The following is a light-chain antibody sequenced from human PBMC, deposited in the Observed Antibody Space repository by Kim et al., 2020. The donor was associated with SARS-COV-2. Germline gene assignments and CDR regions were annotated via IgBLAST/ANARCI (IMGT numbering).Light chain of an antibody. J-gene: IGLJ2*01. Sequence: QSVTISCTGTSSDVGGYNYVSWYQQHPGKAPKLMIYDVSKRPSGVPDRFYGSKSGNTASLTISGLQAEDEADYYCCSYAGSYTYVVFGGGTQLTVL. CDR1: SSDVGGYNY. V-gene: IGLV2-11*01. CDR3: CSYAGSYTYVV. CDR2: DVS.